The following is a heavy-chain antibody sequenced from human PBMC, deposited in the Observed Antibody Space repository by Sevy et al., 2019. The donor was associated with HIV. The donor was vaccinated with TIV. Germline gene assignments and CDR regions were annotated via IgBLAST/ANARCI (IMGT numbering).Heavy chain of an antibody. CDR2: ISYDGSNK. CDR3: AKGSGYYDFWSGYRYYYYYGMHV. CDR1: GFTFSSYG. Sequence: GGSLRLSCAASGFTFSSYGMHWVRQAPGKGLEWVAVISYDGSNKYYADSVKGRFTISRDNSKNTLYLQMNSLRAEDTAVYYCAKGSGYYDFWSGYRYYYYYGMHVWGQGTTVTVSS. V-gene: IGHV3-30*18. D-gene: IGHD3-3*01. J-gene: IGHJ6*02.